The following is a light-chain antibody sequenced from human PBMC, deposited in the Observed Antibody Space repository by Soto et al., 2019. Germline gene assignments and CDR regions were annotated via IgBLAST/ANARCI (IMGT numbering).Light chain of an antibody. Sequence: DIQMTQSPSSVSASVGDRVTITCRASQGISSWLAWYQRKPGKAPKLLIYDVSSLQSGVPSRFSGSGSGTEFTLTISSLQPDDFATYYCQHYKMYSPWTFGQGTKVDIK. CDR3: QHYKMYSPWT. CDR1: QGISSW. J-gene: IGKJ1*01. CDR2: DVS. V-gene: IGKV1-5*01.